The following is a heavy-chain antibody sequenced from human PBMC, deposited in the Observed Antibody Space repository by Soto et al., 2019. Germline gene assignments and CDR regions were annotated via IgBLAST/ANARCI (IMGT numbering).Heavy chain of an antibody. V-gene: IGHV1-8*02. CDR3: TRAYGAETFDF. Sequence: GASVKVSCKASGGTFSTHIINWVRQAPGHGLEWMGWMNPNSGNTGYAQNFRGRVTMTQNTAIGTAYMELSSLRSDDTATYYCTRAYGAETFDFWGQGTRVTVSS. CDR2: MNPNSGNT. J-gene: IGHJ5*01. D-gene: IGHD3-10*01. CDR1: GGTFSTHI.